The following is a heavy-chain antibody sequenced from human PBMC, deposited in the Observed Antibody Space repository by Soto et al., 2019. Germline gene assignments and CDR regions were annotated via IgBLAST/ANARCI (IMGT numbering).Heavy chain of an antibody. Sequence: QPGGSLRLSCAASGFTFSSYGMHWVRQAPGKGLEWVAVISYDGSNKYYADSVKGRFTISRDNSKNTLYLQMNSLRAEDTAVYYCAKDTYYDYVWGGDYYYGMDVWGQGTTVTVSS. D-gene: IGHD3-16*01. CDR3: AKDTYYDYVWGGDYYYGMDV. CDR1: GFTFSSYG. V-gene: IGHV3-30*18. CDR2: ISYDGSNK. J-gene: IGHJ6*02.